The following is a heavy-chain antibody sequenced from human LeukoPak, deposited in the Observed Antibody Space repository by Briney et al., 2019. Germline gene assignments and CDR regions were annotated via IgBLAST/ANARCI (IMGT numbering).Heavy chain of an antibody. Sequence: GGSLRLSCAASGFTFSSYSMNWVRQAPGKGLEWVSYVSSGSSTKYYADSVKGRFTISRDNAKNSLYLQMNSLRAEDTAVYYCARDRSYGYPGQFDYWGQGTLVTVSS. J-gene: IGHJ4*02. CDR1: GFTFSSYS. CDR2: VSSGSSTK. CDR3: ARDRSYGYPGQFDY. V-gene: IGHV3-48*01. D-gene: IGHD5-18*01.